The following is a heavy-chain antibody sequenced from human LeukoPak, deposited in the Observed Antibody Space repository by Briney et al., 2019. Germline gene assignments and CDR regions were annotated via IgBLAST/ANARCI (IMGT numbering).Heavy chain of an antibody. D-gene: IGHD3-10*01. CDR3: ARITMVRGGYFDY. Sequence: PGGSLRLSCAASGFTFSSYAMHWVRQAPGKGLEWVAVISYDGSNKYYADSVKGRFTISRDNSKNRLYLQMNSLRAEDTAVYYCARITMVRGGYFDYWGQGTLVTVSS. CDR1: GFTFSSYA. CDR2: ISYDGSNK. V-gene: IGHV3-30*04. J-gene: IGHJ4*02.